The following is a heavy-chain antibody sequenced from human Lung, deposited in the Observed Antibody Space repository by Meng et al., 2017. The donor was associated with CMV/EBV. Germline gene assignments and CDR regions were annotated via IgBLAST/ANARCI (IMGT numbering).Heavy chain of an antibody. D-gene: IGHD7-27*01. V-gene: IGHV4-34*01. J-gene: IGHJ4*02. CDR3: ARRSPNWGLGD. CDR1: GGSFSEYD. CDR2: INHSGNT. Sequence: SETLSLTCAVYGGSFSEYDWSWIRQSPGKGLEWIGEINHSGNTTYNPSLKSRATILIDASKRQFSLKLYSVTAADTAVYYCARRSPNWGLGDWGQGTRVTGAS.